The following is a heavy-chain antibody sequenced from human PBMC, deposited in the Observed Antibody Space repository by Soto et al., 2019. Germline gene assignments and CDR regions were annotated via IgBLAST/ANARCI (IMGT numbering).Heavy chain of an antibody. J-gene: IGHJ6*02. CDR2: IDPSDSYT. CDR1: GYSFTSYW. CDR3: ARHVYCSSTSCYIEDV. Sequence: PGESLKISCKGSGYSFTSYWISWVRQMPGKGLEWMGRIDPSDSYTNYSPSFQGHVTISADKSISTAYLQWSSLKASDTAMYYCARHVYCSSTSCYIEDVWGQGTTVTVSS. V-gene: IGHV5-10-1*01. D-gene: IGHD2-2*02.